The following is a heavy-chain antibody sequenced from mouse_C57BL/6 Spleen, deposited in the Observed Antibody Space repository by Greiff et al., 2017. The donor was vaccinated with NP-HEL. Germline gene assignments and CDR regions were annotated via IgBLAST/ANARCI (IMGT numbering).Heavy chain of an antibody. CDR1: GYTFTDYN. D-gene: IGHD1-1*01. V-gene: IGHV1-18*01. Sequence: EVQLVESGPELVKPGASVKIPCKASGYTFTDYNMDWVKQSHGKSLEWIGDINPNNGGTIYNQKFKGKATLTVDKSSSTAYMELRSLTSEDTAVYYCARVTTVVATHWYFDVWGTGTTVTVSS. CDR3: ARVTTVVATHWYFDV. J-gene: IGHJ1*03. CDR2: INPNNGGT.